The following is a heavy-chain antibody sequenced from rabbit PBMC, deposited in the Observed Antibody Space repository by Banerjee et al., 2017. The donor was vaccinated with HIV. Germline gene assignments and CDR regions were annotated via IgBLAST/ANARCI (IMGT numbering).Heavy chain of an antibody. J-gene: IGHJ4*01. CDR2: IVPSSGST. CDR3: ARDLAGVIGWNFGL. CDR1: GIDFSSNYG. D-gene: IGHD4-1*01. Sequence: QEQLEESGGGLVTLGGSLKLSCKASGIDFSSNYGMCWVRPAPGKGLESIACIVPSSGSTWYASWLNARFTISKTTSLNTVELKMTSLTAADTATYFCARDLAGVIGWNFGLWGQGTLVTVS. V-gene: IGHV1S43*01.